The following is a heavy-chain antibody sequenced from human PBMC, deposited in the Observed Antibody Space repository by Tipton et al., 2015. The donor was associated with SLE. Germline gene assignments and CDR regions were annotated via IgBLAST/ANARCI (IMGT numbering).Heavy chain of an antibody. D-gene: IGHD2-2*02. J-gene: IGHJ4*02. Sequence: SLRLSCTASGYSISSAYYWGWIRQPPGKGLEWVSGISTGGGNTYYADSVKGRFTISRDNSKNTLNLQMNSLRAEDTAIFYCATSVPSVVPAAILSYWGQGTLVTVSS. CDR1: GYSISSAYY. CDR2: ISTGGGNT. CDR3: ATSVPSVVPAAILSY. V-gene: IGHV3-23*01.